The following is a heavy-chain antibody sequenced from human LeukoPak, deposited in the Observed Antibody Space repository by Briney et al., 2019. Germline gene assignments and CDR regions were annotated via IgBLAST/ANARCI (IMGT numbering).Heavy chain of an antibody. CDR1: GLTFSSYG. V-gene: IGHV3-30*18. CDR2: RSYDGSNK. Sequence: PGMSVRLSYAASGLTFSSYGMHWVRQAPAKGLEWVAGRSYDGSNKYYADSVKGRFTISRDNSKNTLYLQMNSLRAEDTAVYYCAKSYGDYVYYYYYGMDVWGQGTTVTVSS. D-gene: IGHD4-17*01. J-gene: IGHJ6*02. CDR3: AKSYGDYVYYYYYGMDV.